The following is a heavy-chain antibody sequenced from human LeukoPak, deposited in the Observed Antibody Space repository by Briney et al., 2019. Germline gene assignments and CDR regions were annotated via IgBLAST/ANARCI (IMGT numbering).Heavy chain of an antibody. CDR1: GDSISSSSW. Sequence: SETLSLTCAVSGDSISSSSWWNWVRQPPGKGLEWIGEIFHSGSTNYNPSLKSRVTISVDKSKNQFSLRLTSVTAADTAVYYCARDPPLSAFDIWGRGTMVTVSS. CDR2: IFHSGST. CDR3: ARDPPLSAFDI. V-gene: IGHV4-4*02. J-gene: IGHJ3*02. D-gene: IGHD2/OR15-2a*01.